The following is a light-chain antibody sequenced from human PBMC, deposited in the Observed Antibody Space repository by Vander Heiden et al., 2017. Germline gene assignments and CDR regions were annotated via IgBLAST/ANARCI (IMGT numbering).Light chain of an antibody. V-gene: IGLV2-8*01. J-gene: IGLJ1*01. CDR3: TSDAGNNNYR. Sequence: SALTQPPSASGSLGQSVTVSCTGTNSDVGAYKYVSWYQQHPGKAPKLMIYEVTKRPSGVPDRFSGSKSGNTASLTVSGLQAEDEADYYCTSDAGNNNYRFGTGTKVTVL. CDR2: EVT. CDR1: NSDVGAYKY.